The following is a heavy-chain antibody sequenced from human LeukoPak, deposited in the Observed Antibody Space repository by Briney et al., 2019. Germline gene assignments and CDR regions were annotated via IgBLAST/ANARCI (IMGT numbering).Heavy chain of an antibody. J-gene: IGHJ4*02. CDR2: INHSGST. CDR1: GGSFSGYY. Sequence: SETLSLTCAVYGGSFSGYYWSWIRQPPGKGLEWIGEINHSGSTNYNPSLKSRVTISVDTSKNQFSLKLSSVTAADTAVYYCARRNLYYYDSSGYYYFDYWGQGTLVTVSS. V-gene: IGHV4-34*01. CDR3: ARRNLYYYDSSGYYYFDY. D-gene: IGHD3-22*01.